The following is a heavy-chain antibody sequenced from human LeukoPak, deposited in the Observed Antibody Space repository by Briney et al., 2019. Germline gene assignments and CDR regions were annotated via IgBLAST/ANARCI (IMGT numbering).Heavy chain of an antibody. CDR1: GFIFSSYA. CDR2: ISGSGGST. V-gene: IGHV3-23*01. D-gene: IGHD5-18*01. Sequence: GGSPRLSCAASGFIFSSYAMSWVRQAPGKGLEWVSAISGSGGSTYYADSVKGRFTISRDNSKNTPYLQMNSLRAEDTAVYYCAKDLRGYTYGRDYYFDNWGQGTLVTVSS. J-gene: IGHJ4*02. CDR3: AKDLRGYTYGRDYYFDN.